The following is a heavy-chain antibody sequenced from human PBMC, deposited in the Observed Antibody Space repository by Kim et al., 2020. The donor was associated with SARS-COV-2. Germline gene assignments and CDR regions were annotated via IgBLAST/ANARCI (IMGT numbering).Heavy chain of an antibody. J-gene: IGHJ5*02. V-gene: IGHV3-7*01. CDR2: NPDGSAG. D-gene: IGHD3-10*01. CDR3: AKGES. Sequence: NPDGSAGYYVDAVKGRFTNARDNAKNSRYLQMNSLRAEDTAVYYCAKGESWGQGTLVAVSS.